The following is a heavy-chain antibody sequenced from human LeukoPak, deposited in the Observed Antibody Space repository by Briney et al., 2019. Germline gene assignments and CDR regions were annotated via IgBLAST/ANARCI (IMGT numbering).Heavy chain of an antibody. J-gene: IGHJ4*02. Sequence: SVKVSCKASGGTFSSYAISWVRQAPGQGLEWMGGIIPIFGTANYAQKFQGRVTITADESTSTAYMELSSLRSEDTGMYFCARDDYGDYVAAGGAFDYWGEGTLVTVSP. CDR1: GGTFSSYA. V-gene: IGHV1-69*01. CDR2: IIPIFGTA. D-gene: IGHD4-17*01. CDR3: ARDDYGDYVAAGGAFDY.